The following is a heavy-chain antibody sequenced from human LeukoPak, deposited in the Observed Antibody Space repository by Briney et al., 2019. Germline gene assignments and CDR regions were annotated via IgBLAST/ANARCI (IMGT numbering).Heavy chain of an antibody. V-gene: IGHV3-23*01. J-gene: IGHJ4*02. CDR2: ISGSGGST. Sequence: PGGTLRLSCAASGFTFSSYGMSWVRQAPGKGLEWVSAISGSGGSTYYADSVKGRFTISRDNSKNTPYLQMNSLRAEDTAVYYCAKDQGGSFDYWGQGTLVTVSS. CDR3: AKDQGGSFDY. CDR1: GFTFSSYG.